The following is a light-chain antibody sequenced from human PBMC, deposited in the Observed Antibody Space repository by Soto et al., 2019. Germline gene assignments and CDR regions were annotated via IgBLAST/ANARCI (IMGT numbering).Light chain of an antibody. CDR1: QSVSNN. V-gene: IGKV3D-15*01. Sequence: EIVMTQSPATLSLSPGERASLSCRTSQSVSNNLAWYQQKPGQAPRLLIYGAFTRATDIPARFSGSGSGTDFTLTITSLQSEDFALYYCQHYYDWPYTVGQGTKLEIK. CDR3: QHYYDWPYT. J-gene: IGKJ2*01. CDR2: GAF.